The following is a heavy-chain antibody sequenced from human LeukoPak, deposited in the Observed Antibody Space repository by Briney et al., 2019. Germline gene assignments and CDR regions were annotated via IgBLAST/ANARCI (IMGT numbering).Heavy chain of an antibody. CDR2: IYPSGPT. CDR3: ARNIWGLDL. V-gene: IGHV4-4*09. D-gene: IGHD2-21*01. Sequence: SETLSLTCTVSGDSFSNYYWSWVRQPPGKGLEWIGNIYPSGPTNYNPALKSQVTISADTSKKHFSLKMSSVTAADTAVYYCARNIWGLDLWGQGTLVTVSS. J-gene: IGHJ3*01. CDR1: GDSFSNYY.